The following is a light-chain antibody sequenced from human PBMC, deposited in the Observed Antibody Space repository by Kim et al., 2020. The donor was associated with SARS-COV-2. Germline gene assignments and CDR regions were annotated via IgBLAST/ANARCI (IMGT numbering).Light chain of an antibody. CDR2: DAS. CDR1: QSVSSHY. J-gene: IGKJ5*01. V-gene: IGKV3-20*01. Sequence: APGERAPPSCRARQSVSSHYLASSQQKPGQAPRLLIYDASSRATGIPDRFRRSGSGTDFTLTISRLEPEDFAVYFCQQYGSSLIPFGQGTRLEIK. CDR3: QQYGSSLIP.